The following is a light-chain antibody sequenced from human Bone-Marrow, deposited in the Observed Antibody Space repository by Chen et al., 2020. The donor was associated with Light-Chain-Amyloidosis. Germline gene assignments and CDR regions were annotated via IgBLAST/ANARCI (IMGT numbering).Light chain of an antibody. CDR2: DDC. V-gene: IGLV3-21*02. CDR3: QVCDRSSDRPV. J-gene: IGLJ3*02. CDR1: NIGSTS. Sequence: SYVLTQPSSVSVAPGQTATIACGGNNIGSTSVHWYQQTPVQAPLLVVYDDCDRPSGIPVRLSGDSSGNTATLTIRRVGAGDGAGYYCQVCDRSSDRPVFGGGTKLSV.